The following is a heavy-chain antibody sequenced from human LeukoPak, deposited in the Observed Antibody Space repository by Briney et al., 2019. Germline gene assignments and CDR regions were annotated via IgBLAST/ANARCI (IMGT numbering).Heavy chain of an antibody. V-gene: IGHV3-30*18. J-gene: IGHJ4*02. Sequence: PVRSPRLSCATSGFTFSTYGMHWVRQAPGKGLEWVTLISYDGRDTLYANSVKGRFTISRDNSKNTLYLQMNSLRAEDTAVYYCAKDWGISRQLVDPYWGQGTLVPASS. D-gene: IGHD3-16*01. CDR1: GFTFSTYG. CDR3: AKDWGISRQLVDPY. CDR2: ISYDGRDT.